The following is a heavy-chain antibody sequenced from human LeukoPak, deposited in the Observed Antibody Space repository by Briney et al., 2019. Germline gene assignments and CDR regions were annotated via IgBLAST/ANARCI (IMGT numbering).Heavy chain of an antibody. Sequence: QPGGSLRLSCAVFGLTFKNSRMTWVRQAPGKGLEWVATLNQDGGEKYYVDSVKGRFTISRDNAKNSLYLQMNSLRADDTAVYYCARGHWGLDPWGQGTLVIVSS. D-gene: IGHD7-27*01. CDR1: GLTFKNSR. V-gene: IGHV3-7*03. CDR2: LNQDGGEK. J-gene: IGHJ5*02. CDR3: ARGHWGLDP.